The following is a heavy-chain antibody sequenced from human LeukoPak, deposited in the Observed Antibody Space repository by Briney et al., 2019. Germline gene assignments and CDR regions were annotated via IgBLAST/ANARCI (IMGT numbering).Heavy chain of an antibody. CDR3: ARDRPSVTDALDI. D-gene: IGHD4-23*01. Sequence: GGSLRLSCAASGFTVSSNYMSWVRQAPGKGLEWVSVIYSGGSTYYADSVKGRFTISRDNSKNTLYLQMNSLRAEDTAVYYCARDRPSVTDALDIWGQGTMVTVSS. J-gene: IGHJ3*02. V-gene: IGHV3-53*01. CDR2: IYSGGST. CDR1: GFTVSSNY.